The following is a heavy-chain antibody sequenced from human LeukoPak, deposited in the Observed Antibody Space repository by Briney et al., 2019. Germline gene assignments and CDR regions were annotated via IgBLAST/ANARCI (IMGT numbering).Heavy chain of an antibody. CDR2: IFYSGNT. D-gene: IGHD6-13*01. CDR3: ARVVPGYFDV. J-gene: IGHJ4*02. CDR1: GDSIRKGGYY. V-gene: IGHV4-31*03. Sequence: TLSLTCTVSGDSIRKGGYYWSWIRQHPEKGLEWIGYIFYSGNTHYNPSLQSRVSLSIDTSANHFSLKVNSVTAADTAVYYCARVVPGYFDVWGQGSLVTVSS.